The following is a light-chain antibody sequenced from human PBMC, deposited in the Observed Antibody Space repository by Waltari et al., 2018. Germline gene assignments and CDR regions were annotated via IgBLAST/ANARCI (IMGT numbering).Light chain of an antibody. V-gene: IGKV3-15*01. J-gene: IGKJ1*01. CDR1: QSVSTN. CDR3: QQYNNWPPWT. Sequence: EIVMTQSPATLSVSPGERAPLSCGASQSVSTNLAWYQQKRGQAPRLLIYGASTRATGIPARFSGSGSGTEFTLTISSLQSEDFAVYYCQQYNNWPPWTFGQGTKVEIK. CDR2: GAS.